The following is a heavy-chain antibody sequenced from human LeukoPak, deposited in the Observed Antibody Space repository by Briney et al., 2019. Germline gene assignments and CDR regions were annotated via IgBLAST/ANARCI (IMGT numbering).Heavy chain of an antibody. D-gene: IGHD6-19*01. J-gene: IGHJ5*02. CDR2: IYSSGST. CDR1: DGSISSYY. Sequence: SETLSLTCTVPDGSISSYYWSWIRQPAGKGLEWVGRIYSSGSTNYNPSLKSRLTMSVDTSKNQFSLKLTSVTAADTAVYYCTRQVAGTDWFDPWGRGTLVTVSS. V-gene: IGHV4-4*07. CDR3: TRQVAGTDWFDP.